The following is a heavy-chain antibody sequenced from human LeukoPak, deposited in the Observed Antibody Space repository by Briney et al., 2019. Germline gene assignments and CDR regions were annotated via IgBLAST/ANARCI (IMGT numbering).Heavy chain of an antibody. D-gene: IGHD1-26*01. CDR1: GFTFSSYW. J-gene: IGHJ4*02. CDR2: IKEDGSEK. V-gene: IGHV3-7*01. CDR3: AKSRTAYYNVYADF. Sequence: GGSLRLSCVASGFTFSSYWMSWFRQAPGKGLEWVANIKEDGSEKYYADYVKGRSTISRDNAKNSLSLQMSSLRDEDTAVFYCAKSRTAYYNVYADFWGQGTLVTVSS.